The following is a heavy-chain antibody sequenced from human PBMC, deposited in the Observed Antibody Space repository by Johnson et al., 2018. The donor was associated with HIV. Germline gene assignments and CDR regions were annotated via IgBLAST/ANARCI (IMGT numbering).Heavy chain of an antibody. CDR2: IKQDGSEK. CDR1: GFTFSSYW. J-gene: IGHJ3*02. V-gene: IGHV3-7*01. Sequence: VQLVESGGGLVQPGGSLRLSCAASGFTFSSYWMSWVRQAPGKGLEWVANIKQDGSEKYYVDSVKGRFTISRDNAKNSLYLQMNSLRAEDTAVYYCARVGAAGVDAFDIWGQGTMVTVFS. CDR3: ARVGAAGVDAFDI. D-gene: IGHD6-25*01.